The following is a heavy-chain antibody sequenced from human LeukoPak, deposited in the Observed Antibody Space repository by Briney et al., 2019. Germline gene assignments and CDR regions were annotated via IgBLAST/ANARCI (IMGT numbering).Heavy chain of an antibody. V-gene: IGHV1-2*02. CDR3: GRGDKTFDP. CDR1: GYTFTGYY. J-gene: IGHJ5*02. CDR2: IKTNSGGT. Sequence: ASVKVSCKASGYTFTGYYIHWVRQAPGQGLEWMGCIKTNSGGTNYAQKFQGRLTMTRDTSINTAYMELSSLRSDDTAVYYCGRGDKTFDPWGQGTLVTVSS.